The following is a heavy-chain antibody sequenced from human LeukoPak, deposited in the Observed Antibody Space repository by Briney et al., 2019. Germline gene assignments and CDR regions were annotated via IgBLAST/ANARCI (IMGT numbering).Heavy chain of an antibody. CDR3: ARVTSPYYYDSSGYPIFDY. CDR2: IYYSGST. Sequence: PSETLSLTCTVSGGSISSGDYYWSWIRQPPGKGLEWIGYIYYSGSTYYNPSLKSRVTISVDTSKNQFSLKLSSVTAADTAVYYCARVTSPYYYDSSGYPIFDYWGQGTLVTVSS. V-gene: IGHV4-30-4*01. J-gene: IGHJ4*02. CDR1: GGSISSGDYY. D-gene: IGHD3-22*01.